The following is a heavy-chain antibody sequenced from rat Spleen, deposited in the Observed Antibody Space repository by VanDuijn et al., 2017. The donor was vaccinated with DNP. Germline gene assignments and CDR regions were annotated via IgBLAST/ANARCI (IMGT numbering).Heavy chain of an antibody. D-gene: IGHD1-7*01. CDR3: ATATGTLS. CDR1: EFTFSYYD. CDR2: INTGGGNT. J-gene: IGHJ2*01. Sequence: EVQLVESGGDLVQPGRSLKLSCTGSEFTFSYYDMAWVRQALTKGLEWVASINTGGGNTYYRDSVKGRFTISRDNAKNTQYLQMDSLRSEDTATYYCATATGTLSWGQGVMVTVSS. V-gene: IGHV5S13*01.